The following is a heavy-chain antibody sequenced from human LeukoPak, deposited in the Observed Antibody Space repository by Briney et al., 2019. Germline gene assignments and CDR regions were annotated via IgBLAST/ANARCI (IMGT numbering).Heavy chain of an antibody. CDR3: ARASKPWLQLT. Sequence: HPGGSLRLSCAASGFTFSNYWMIWVRQAQGKGLEWVGNIKEDGSGKRYADSVRGRFTISRDNAQTSIYLQMNSLRAEDTAVYYCARASKPWLQLTWGQGTLVAVSS. V-gene: IGHV3-7*05. J-gene: IGHJ5*02. CDR2: IKEDGSGK. D-gene: IGHD5-24*01. CDR1: GFTFSNYW.